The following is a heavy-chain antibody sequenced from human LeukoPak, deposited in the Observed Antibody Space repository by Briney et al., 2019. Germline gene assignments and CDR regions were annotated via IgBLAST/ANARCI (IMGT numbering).Heavy chain of an antibody. CDR2: IKSKTDGGTT. J-gene: IGHJ4*02. CDR1: GFDFSNYW. Sequence: GGSLKLSCAASGFDFSNYWMHWVRQAPGKGLEWVGRIKSKTDGGTTDYAAPVKGRFTISRDDSKNTLYLQMNSLKTEDTAVYYCTTGITMVRGVIHLIDYWGQGTLVTVSS. D-gene: IGHD3-10*01. CDR3: TTGITMVRGVIHLIDY. V-gene: IGHV3-15*01.